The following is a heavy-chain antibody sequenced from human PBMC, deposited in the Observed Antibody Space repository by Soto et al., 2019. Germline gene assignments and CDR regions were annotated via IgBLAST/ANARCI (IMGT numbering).Heavy chain of an antibody. CDR1: GYTFTSYG. D-gene: IGHD5-18*01. CDR2: ISAYNGST. CDR3: ARDHKIQLWFDTDAFDI. V-gene: IGHV1-18*01. J-gene: IGHJ3*02. Sequence: QVQLVQSGAEVKKPGASVKVSCKASGYTFTSYGISWVRQAPGQGLEWMGWISAYNGSTNYAQKLQGRVTMTTDTSTSTAYMELRSLRSDDTAVYYCARDHKIQLWFDTDAFDIWGQGTMVTVSS.